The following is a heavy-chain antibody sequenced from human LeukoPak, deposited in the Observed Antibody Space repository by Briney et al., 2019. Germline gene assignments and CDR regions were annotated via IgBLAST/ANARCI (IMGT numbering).Heavy chain of an antibody. D-gene: IGHD6-19*01. CDR2: IKEDGSEK. CDR1: GFTFSTYW. J-gene: IGHJ4*02. V-gene: IGHV3-7*01. CDR3: ARGGYRSGWYAY. Sequence: GGSLRLSCAASGFTFSTYWMSWVGQAPGKGLEWVANIKEDGSEKYYVDSVKGRFTISRDNAKKSLYLQMNSLRAEDTAFYYCARGGYRSGWYAYWGQGTLVTVSS.